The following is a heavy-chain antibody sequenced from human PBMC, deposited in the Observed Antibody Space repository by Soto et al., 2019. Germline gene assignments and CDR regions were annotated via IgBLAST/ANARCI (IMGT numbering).Heavy chain of an antibody. CDR1: GFTFNTYV. V-gene: IGHV3-30-3*01. Sequence: QVQLVESGGGVVQSGKSLRLSCAASGFTFNTYVMHWVRQAPGKGLEWLAFASSAGGSKYYADSVTGRFTISRDNSQNTLHLQMNSLGPEDTAVYYCARGGGYSGYDPLDYWGQGTLVTVSS. D-gene: IGHD5-12*01. J-gene: IGHJ4*02. CDR3: ARGGGYSGYDPLDY. CDR2: ASSAGGSK.